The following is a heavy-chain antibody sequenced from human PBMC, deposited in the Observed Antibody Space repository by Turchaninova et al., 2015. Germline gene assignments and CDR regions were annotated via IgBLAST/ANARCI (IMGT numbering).Heavy chain of an antibody. CDR1: GNFFNNYD. V-gene: IGHV1-69*11. CDR3: ARDGGGNFYYYMDV. CDR2: VIPFLGTL. Sequence: QVLLVQSGAAVRKPGSSVNVSCKDSGNFFNNYDINWVRPAPGQGLGWMAGVIPFLGTLNSAQKFQGRVTFTADEATKTGYMELSGLTFDDTAMYYCARDGGGNFYYYMDVWGAGTAVTVSS. J-gene: IGHJ6*03. D-gene: IGHD3-16*01.